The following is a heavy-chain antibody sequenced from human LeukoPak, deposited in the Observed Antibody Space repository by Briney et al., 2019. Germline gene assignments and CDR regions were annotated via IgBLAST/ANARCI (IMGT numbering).Heavy chain of an antibody. D-gene: IGHD4-23*01. CDR2: ISWNSGSI. CDR3: AKEPGNSGAFDI. J-gene: IGHJ3*02. CDR1: GFTFSSYA. V-gene: IGHV3-9*03. Sequence: GGSLRLSCAASGFTFSSYAMRWVRQAPGKGLEWVSGISWNSGSIGYADSVKGRFAISRDNAKNSLYLQMNSLRAEDMALYYCAKEPGNSGAFDIWGQGTMVTVSS.